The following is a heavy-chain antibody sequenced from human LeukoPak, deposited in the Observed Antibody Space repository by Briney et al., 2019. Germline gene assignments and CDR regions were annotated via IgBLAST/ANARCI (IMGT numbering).Heavy chain of an antibody. CDR2: IIPIFGTA. CDR1: GGTFSSYA. J-gene: IGHJ5*02. Sequence: GASVKVSCKASGGTFSSYAISWVRQAPRQGLEWMGGIIPIFGTANYAQKFQGRVTITADESTSTAYMELSSLRSEDTAVYYCASAQEHYYDILTGYYLYHNWFDPWGQGTLVTVSS. D-gene: IGHD3-9*01. CDR3: ASAQEHYYDILTGYYLYHNWFDP. V-gene: IGHV1-69*13.